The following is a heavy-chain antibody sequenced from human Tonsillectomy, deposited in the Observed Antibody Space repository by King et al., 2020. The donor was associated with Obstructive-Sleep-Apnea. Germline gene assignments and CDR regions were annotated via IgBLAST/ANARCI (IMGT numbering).Heavy chain of an antibody. CDR3: ARDATRGGDIDY. CDR2: RNEDGSEK. D-gene: IGHD3-16*01. CDR1: GFTFSRYW. V-gene: IGHV3-7*01. Sequence: VQMVESGGGLVQPGGSLRLSCADSGFTFSRYWMTWVGKDLGKGLEWGGKRNEDGSEKYYLDSVKGRFTISRDNAKNSLYLQMNSLRAEDTAVYYCARDATRGGDIDYWGQGTLVTVSS. J-gene: IGHJ4*02.